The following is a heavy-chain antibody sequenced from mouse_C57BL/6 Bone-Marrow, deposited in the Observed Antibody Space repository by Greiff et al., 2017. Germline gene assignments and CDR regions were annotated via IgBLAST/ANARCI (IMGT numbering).Heavy chain of an antibody. J-gene: IGHJ4*01. V-gene: IGHV1-55*01. D-gene: IGHD2-4*01. Sequence: VQLQQSGAELVKPGASVKMSCKASGYTFPSYWLTWVKQRPGQGLEWIGDIYPGSGSPNYNEKFKSKATLPVDTYSSTAYMHLSSRTSEDSAVYYCARGGAIYYDYDVLLAMDYWGQGTSVTGSS. CDR1: GYTFPSYW. CDR3: ARGGAIYYDYDVLLAMDY. CDR2: IYPGSGSP.